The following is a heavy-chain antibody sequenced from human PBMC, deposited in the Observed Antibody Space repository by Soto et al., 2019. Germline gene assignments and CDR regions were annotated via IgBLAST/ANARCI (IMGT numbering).Heavy chain of an antibody. Sequence: SVKVSCKASGGTFSSYTISWVRQAPGQGLEWMGRIIPILGIANYAQKFQGRVTITADESTSTAYMELSSLRSEDTAVYYCARGSSGWLSQHPGQHTLVTVSS. CDR2: IIPILGIA. J-gene: IGHJ1*01. CDR1: GGTFSSYT. CDR3: ARGSSGWLSQH. V-gene: IGHV1-69*02. D-gene: IGHD6-19*01.